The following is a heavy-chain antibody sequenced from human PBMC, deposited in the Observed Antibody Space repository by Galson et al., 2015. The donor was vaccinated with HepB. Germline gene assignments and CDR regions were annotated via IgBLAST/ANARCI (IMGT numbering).Heavy chain of an antibody. Sequence: SETLSLTCSVSGVSISSRNYYWSWIRQPPGKGLEWIASIYYSGSTHYTPSLKSRVTISADTSKNQFSLRLNSASAADTAVYYCVRHRNEDFYYAMDVWGQGTTVIVSS. CDR2: IYYSGST. V-gene: IGHV4-39*01. CDR3: VRHRNEDFYYAMDV. CDR1: GVSISSRNYY. J-gene: IGHJ6*02.